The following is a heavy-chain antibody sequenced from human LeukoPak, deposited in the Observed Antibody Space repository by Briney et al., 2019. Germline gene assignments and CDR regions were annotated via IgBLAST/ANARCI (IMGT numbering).Heavy chain of an antibody. CDR1: GFTFSSYS. CDR3: ARARSRWEPVVIIYFDY. J-gene: IGHJ4*02. D-gene: IGHD3-3*01. V-gene: IGHV3-48*01. Sequence: GGSLRLSCAASGFTFSSYSMNWVRQAPGKGLEWVSYISSSSSTIYYADSVKGRFTISRDNAKNSLYLQMNSLRAEDTAVYYCARARSRWEPVVIIYFDYWGQRTLVTVSS. CDR2: ISSSSSTI.